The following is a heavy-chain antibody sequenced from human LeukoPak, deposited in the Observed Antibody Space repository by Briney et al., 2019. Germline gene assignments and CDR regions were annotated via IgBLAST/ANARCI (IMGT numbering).Heavy chain of an antibody. J-gene: IGHJ6*02. V-gene: IGHV3-30*04. D-gene: IGHD5-12*01. CDR3: ARRRRSGYDFSYYYGMGV. Sequence: PGGSLRLSCAASGFTFSSYAMHWVRQAPGKGLEWVAVISYDGSNKYYADSVKGRFTISRDNSKNTLYLQMNSLRAEDTAVYYCARRRRSGYDFSYYYGMGVWGQGTTVTVSS. CDR1: GFTFSSYA. CDR2: ISYDGSNK.